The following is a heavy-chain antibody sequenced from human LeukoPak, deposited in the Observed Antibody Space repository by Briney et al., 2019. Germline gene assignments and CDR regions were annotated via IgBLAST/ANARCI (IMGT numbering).Heavy chain of an antibody. Sequence: GGSLRLSCAASGFTFDDYGMSWVRQAPAKGLEWVSGINWYGGSTGYADSVKGRFTISRDNAKNSLYLQMNSLRAEDTALYYCARANYYYSSGYPVPFDPWGQGTLVTVSS. V-gene: IGHV3-20*04. CDR2: INWYGGST. J-gene: IGHJ5*02. CDR3: ARANYYYSSGYPVPFDP. CDR1: GFTFDDYG. D-gene: IGHD3-22*01.